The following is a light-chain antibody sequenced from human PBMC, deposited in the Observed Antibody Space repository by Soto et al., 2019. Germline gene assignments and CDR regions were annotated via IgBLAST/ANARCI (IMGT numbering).Light chain of an antibody. V-gene: IGKV3-20*01. CDR3: QQYGNSPWT. CDR1: QRFGSSN. J-gene: IGKJ1*01. Sequence: EIVLTQSPGTLSLSPGERGTLSCRASQRFGSSNLAWYQQKPGQAPRLLIYSISSRATGIPDRFSGSGSGTDFTLTISRLEPEDFAVYYCQQYGNSPWTFGQGTKVDNK. CDR2: SIS.